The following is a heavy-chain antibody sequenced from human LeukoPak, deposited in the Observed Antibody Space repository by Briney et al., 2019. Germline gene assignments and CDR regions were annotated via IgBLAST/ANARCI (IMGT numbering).Heavy chain of an antibody. CDR2: INQGGSDK. CDR1: GFTFSGHW. V-gene: IGHV3-7*01. J-gene: IGHJ4*02. CDR3: TRDRSRAEDD. Sequence: QTGGSLRLPCAASGFTFSGHWMSWVRQAPGKGLEWVANINQGGSDKYYVDSVKGRFTISRDNANNLLYLQMNSLRGEDTAVYYCTRDRSRAEDDWGQGTLVTVSS. D-gene: IGHD1-14*01.